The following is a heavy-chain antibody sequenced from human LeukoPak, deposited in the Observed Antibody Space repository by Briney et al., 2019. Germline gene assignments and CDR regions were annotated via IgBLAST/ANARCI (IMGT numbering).Heavy chain of an antibody. CDR3: ARDLRSSGYYAFDY. CDR1: GFTFRSHG. CDR2: ISGRGTNT. V-gene: IGHV3-23*01. J-gene: IGHJ4*02. Sequence: PGGSLRLSCVASGFTFRSHGMNWVRQAPGKGLEWVSAISGRGTNTYYADSVKGRFTISRDSSKNTLYLQMNSLRAEDTAVYYCARDLRSSGYYAFDYWGQGTLVTASS. D-gene: IGHD3-22*01.